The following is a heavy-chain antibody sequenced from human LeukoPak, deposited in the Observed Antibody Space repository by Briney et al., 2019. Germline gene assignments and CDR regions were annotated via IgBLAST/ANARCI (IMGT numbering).Heavy chain of an antibody. D-gene: IGHD3-22*01. CDR1: GFTFGDYA. Sequence: PGGSLRLSCAASGFTFGDYAMHWVRQAPGKGLEWVSGISWNSGGLGYADSVKGRFTISRDNAKNSLYLQMNSLRAEDTALYYCARDRLGYDSSGSFDYWGQGTLVTVSS. J-gene: IGHJ4*02. CDR2: ISWNSGGL. V-gene: IGHV3-9*01. CDR3: ARDRLGYDSSGSFDY.